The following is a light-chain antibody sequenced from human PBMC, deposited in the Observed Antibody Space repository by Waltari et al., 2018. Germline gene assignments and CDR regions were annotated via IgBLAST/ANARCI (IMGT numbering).Light chain of an antibody. V-gene: IGLV2-23*02. CDR3: SSYAGSNTYMI. CDR2: EVN. J-gene: IGLJ2*01. CDR1: SSDVGNYNL. Sequence: QSALTQPASVSGSPGQSITISCTGTSSDVGNYNLVSWYQKHPGKAPKLMIYEVNKRPSGAANRFAGSKSGNTASLTISVLQAEDEADYYCSSYAGSNTYMIFGGGTKLTVL.